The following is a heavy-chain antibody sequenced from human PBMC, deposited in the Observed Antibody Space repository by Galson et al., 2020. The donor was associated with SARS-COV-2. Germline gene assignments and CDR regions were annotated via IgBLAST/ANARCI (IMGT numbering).Heavy chain of an antibody. J-gene: IGHJ4*02. V-gene: IGHV3-48*03. CDR1: GFTFSSYE. D-gene: IGHD1-26*01. Sequence: GESLKISSGASGFTFSSYEMNWVRQAPGKGLEWVSYISRSGSTKYYADSVKGRFTISRDNAKNSLYLQMNSLRAEDTAVYYCARDGVGATTMEDYFDYWGRGTRVTVSS. CDR2: ISRSGSTK. CDR3: ARDGVGATTMEDYFDY.